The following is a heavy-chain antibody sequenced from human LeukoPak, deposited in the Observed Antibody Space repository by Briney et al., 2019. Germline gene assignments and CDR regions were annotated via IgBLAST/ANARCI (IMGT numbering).Heavy chain of an antibody. D-gene: IGHD3-3*01. V-gene: IGHV4-39*02. Sequence: SETLSLTCNVSGGSVTSKSYYWGWIRQSPDKRLEWIGYTHQGGKTYSNPSLKTRVTVSADASETHFSLRLTSVTAADTAVYYCARLPRIPLFGVAFKFGWIDSWGQGILVTVSS. CDR2: THQGGKT. CDR1: GGSVTSKSYY. CDR3: ARLPRIPLFGVAFKFGWIDS. J-gene: IGHJ5*01.